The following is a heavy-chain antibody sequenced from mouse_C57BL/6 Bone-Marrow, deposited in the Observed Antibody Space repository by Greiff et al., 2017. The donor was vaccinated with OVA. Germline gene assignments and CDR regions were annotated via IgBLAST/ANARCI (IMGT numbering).Heavy chain of an antibody. CDR2: INYDGSST. CDR1: GFTFSDYY. D-gene: IGHD4-1*01. Sequence: DVKLVESEGGLVQPGSSMKLSCTASGFTFSDYYMAWVRQVPEKGLEWVANINYDGSSTYYLDSLKSRFIISRDNAKNILYLQMSSLKSEDTATYYCARDHENWDWYFDVWGTGTTVTVSS. V-gene: IGHV5-16*01. J-gene: IGHJ1*03. CDR3: ARDHENWDWYFDV.